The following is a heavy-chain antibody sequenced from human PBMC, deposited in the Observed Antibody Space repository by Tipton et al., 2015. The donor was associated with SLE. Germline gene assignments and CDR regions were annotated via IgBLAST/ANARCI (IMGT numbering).Heavy chain of an antibody. Sequence: TLSLTCTVSGGSISSYYWSWIRQPPGKGLEWIGYVYYSGSTNYNPSLKSRVTISGDTSKNQFSLKLSSVTAADTAVYYCAREWGNRGGFDYWGQGTLVTVSS. CDR3: AREWGNRGGFDY. J-gene: IGHJ4*02. D-gene: IGHD3-16*01. V-gene: IGHV4-59*01. CDR1: GGSISSYY. CDR2: VYYSGST.